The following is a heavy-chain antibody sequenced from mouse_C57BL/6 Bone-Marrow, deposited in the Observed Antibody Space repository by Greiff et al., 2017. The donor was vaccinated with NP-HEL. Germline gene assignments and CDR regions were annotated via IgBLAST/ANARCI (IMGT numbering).Heavy chain of an antibody. D-gene: IGHD2-1*01. CDR3: ARGDGNYAY. CDR2: IDPSDSYP. CDR1: GYTFTSYW. V-gene: IGHV1-50*01. Sequence: QVQLQQPGAELVKPGASVKLSCKASGYTFTSYWMQWVKQRPGQGLEWIGEIDPSDSYPNYNPKFKGKATLTVDTSYSTAYMQLSSLTSEDSAVYYCARGDGNYAYWGKGTTLTVSS. J-gene: IGHJ2*01.